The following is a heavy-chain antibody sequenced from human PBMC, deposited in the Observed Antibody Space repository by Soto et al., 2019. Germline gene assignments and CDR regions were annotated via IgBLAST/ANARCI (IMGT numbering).Heavy chain of an antibody. J-gene: IGHJ3*02. CDR3: ARRRGICSGGSCYSVYHDAFDI. CDR2: IYYSGST. CDR1: GGSISSSSYY. V-gene: IGHV4-39*01. D-gene: IGHD2-15*01. Sequence: QLQLQESGPGLVKPSETLSLTCTVSGGSISSSSYYWGWIRQPPGKGLEWIGSIYYSGSTYYNPSLKSRVTISVDTSKNQFSLKLSSVTAADTAVYYCARRRGICSGGSCYSVYHDAFDIWGQGTMVTVSS.